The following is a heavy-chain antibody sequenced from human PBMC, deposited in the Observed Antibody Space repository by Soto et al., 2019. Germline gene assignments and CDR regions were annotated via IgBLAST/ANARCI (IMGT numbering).Heavy chain of an antibody. CDR2: IWYDGSNK. Sequence: QVQLVESGGGVVQPGRSLRLSCAASGFTFSSYGMHWVRQAPGKGLEWVAGIWYDGSNKYYADSVKGRFTISRDNSKNPLYLQMNSLRAEDTAVYYCARSHYDILTGYYEDDMDVWGQGTTVTVSS. D-gene: IGHD3-9*01. V-gene: IGHV3-33*01. CDR1: GFTFSSYG. J-gene: IGHJ6*02. CDR3: ARSHYDILTGYYEDDMDV.